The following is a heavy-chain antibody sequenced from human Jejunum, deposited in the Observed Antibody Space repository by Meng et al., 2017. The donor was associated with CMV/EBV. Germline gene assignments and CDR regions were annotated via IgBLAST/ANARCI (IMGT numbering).Heavy chain of an antibody. CDR1: GFTFDDYA. Sequence: AASGFTFDDYAMHRVRQVPGKGLEWVSSISWNSDRIDYADPVKGRFTISRDNAKNSLYVQMNSLKPEDTALYYCAKDIGAYAGFHIWGQGTMVTVSS. D-gene: IGHD4-23*01. CDR2: ISWNSDRI. CDR3: AKDIGAYAGFHI. V-gene: IGHV3-9*01. J-gene: IGHJ3*02.